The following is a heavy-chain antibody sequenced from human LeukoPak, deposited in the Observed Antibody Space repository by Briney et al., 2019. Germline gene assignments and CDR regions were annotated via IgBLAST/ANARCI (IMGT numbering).Heavy chain of an antibody. Sequence: GGSLRLSCAVSEFSVSSNYMNWVRQAPGKGLEWVSVIYSGGATYYADSVRGRFTISRDNSKNRVSLQMTSLGAEDTAVYYCTRGRFSGPDDYWGQGPLVTVSS. CDR3: TRGRFSGPDDY. CDR1: EFSVSSNY. V-gene: IGHV3-53*01. D-gene: IGHD6-19*01. CDR2: IYSGGAT. J-gene: IGHJ4*02.